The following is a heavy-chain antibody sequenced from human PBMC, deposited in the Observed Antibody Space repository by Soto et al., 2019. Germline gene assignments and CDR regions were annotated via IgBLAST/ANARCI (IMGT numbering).Heavy chain of an antibody. J-gene: IGHJ4*02. CDR1: GGSFSGSY. D-gene: IGHD3-10*01. V-gene: IGHV4-34*01. Sequence: QVQLQQWGAGLLKPSETLSLTCAVSGGSFSGSYWTWVRQAPGKGLEWIGEFNLNGHINYNPSLESRVAISMDTSKKQCSLKVTSVTAADTAVYYCARALGGVTYLKLWGQGTLVTVSS. CDR3: ARALGGVTYLKL. CDR2: FNLNGHI.